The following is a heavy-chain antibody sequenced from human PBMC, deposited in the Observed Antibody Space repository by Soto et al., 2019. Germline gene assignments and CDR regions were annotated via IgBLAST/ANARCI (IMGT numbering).Heavy chain of an antibody. CDR1: GFTFSSYA. CDR2: ISGSGGST. Sequence: GGSLRLSCAASGFTFSSYAMSWVRQAPGKGLEWVSAISGSGGSTYYADSVKGRFTISRDNSKNTLYLQMNSLRAEDTAVYYCAKASAPRGMTTVTPDWGQGTLVTVSS. D-gene: IGHD4-17*01. CDR3: AKASAPRGMTTVTPD. J-gene: IGHJ4*02. V-gene: IGHV3-23*01.